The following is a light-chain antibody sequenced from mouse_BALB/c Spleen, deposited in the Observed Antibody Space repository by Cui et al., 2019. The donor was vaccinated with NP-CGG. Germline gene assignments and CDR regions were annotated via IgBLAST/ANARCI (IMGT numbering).Light chain of an antibody. Sequence: QAVVTQESALTTSPGETVTLTCRSSTGAVTTSNYANWVQEKSDHLFTGLIGGTNNRAPGVPARFSGSLIGDKAALTITGAQTEDEAIYFCALLYSNHWVFGGGTKLTVL. CDR3: ALLYSNHWV. CDR2: GTN. CDR1: TGAVTTSNY. J-gene: IGLJ1*01. V-gene: IGLV1*01.